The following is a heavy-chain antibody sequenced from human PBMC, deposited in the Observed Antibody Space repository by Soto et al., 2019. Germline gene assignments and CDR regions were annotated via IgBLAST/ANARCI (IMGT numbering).Heavy chain of an antibody. V-gene: IGHV3-23*01. D-gene: IGHD1-1*01. CDR1: GFTFSDYS. CDR3: TKRATTVPTPGNYFDS. J-gene: IGHJ4*02. Sequence: EVDLLESGGGLVQPGGSLRLSCAASGFTFSDYSMSWVRQTPERGLEWVSTLTHGGTSYYAGSVQGRFIVSRDNSKSTVSLQMYSLRAEDTALYYCTKRATTVPTPGNYFDSWGQGTQVIVSS. CDR2: LTHGGTS.